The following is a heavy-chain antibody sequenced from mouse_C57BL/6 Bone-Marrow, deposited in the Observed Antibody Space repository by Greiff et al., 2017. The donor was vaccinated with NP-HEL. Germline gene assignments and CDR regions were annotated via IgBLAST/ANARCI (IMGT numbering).Heavy chain of an antibody. CDR1: GFTFSDYY. Sequence: EVKVVESGGGLVQPGGSLKLSCAASGFTFSDYYMYWVRQTPEKRLEWVAYISNGGGSTYYPDTVKGRFTISRDNAKNTLYLQMSRLKSEDTAMYYCARPSSYYYGSTWFAYWGQGTLVTVSA. CDR2: ISNGGGST. D-gene: IGHD1-1*01. V-gene: IGHV5-12*01. CDR3: ARPSSYYYGSTWFAY. J-gene: IGHJ3*01.